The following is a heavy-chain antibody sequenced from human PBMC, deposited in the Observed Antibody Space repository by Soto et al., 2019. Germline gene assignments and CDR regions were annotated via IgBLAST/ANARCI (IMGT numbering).Heavy chain of an antibody. CDR3: STDNCNGGSIYYCYYYGMDV. D-gene: IGHD1-20*01. J-gene: IGHJ6*02. CDR2: IKSKTDGGTT. Sequence: GGSLRLSCAASGFTFSNAWMNWVRQAPGKGLEWVGRIKSKTDGGTTDYAAPVKGRFTISRDDSKNTLYLQMNSLKTEDTALYYFSTDNCNGGSIYYCYYYGMDVWGQGTTVTV. CDR1: GFTFSNAW. V-gene: IGHV3-15*07.